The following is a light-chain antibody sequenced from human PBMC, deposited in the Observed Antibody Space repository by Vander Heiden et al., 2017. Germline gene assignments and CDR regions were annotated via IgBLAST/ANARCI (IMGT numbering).Light chain of an antibody. CDR2: ELS. Sequence: QSALTQPASVSGSPGQSITISCTGTSSDVGSYNLVSWYQQYSGKAPKLMIYELSKRPSGVSNRFSGSKSGSTASLTISGLQAEDEADYYCCSYAGSSTLEVFGGGTKLTVL. CDR1: SSDVGSYNL. CDR3: CSYAGSSTLEV. V-gene: IGLV2-23*02. J-gene: IGLJ3*02.